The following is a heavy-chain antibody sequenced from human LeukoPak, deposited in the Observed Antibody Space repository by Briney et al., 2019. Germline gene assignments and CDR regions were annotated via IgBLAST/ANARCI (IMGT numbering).Heavy chain of an antibody. CDR3: GGGGDYYDSSGPIDY. Sequence: SETLSLTCAVYGGSFSGYYWSWIRQPPGKGLEWIGEINHSGSTNYNPSLKSRVTISVDTSKNQFSLKLTSVTAADTAVYYWGGGGDYYDSSGPIDYWGQGTLVTVSS. V-gene: IGHV4-34*01. J-gene: IGHJ4*02. CDR2: INHSGST. D-gene: IGHD3-22*01. CDR1: GGSFSGYY.